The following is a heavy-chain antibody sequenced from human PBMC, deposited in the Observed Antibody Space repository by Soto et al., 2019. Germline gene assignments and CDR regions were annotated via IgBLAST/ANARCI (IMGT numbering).Heavy chain of an antibody. CDR1: GGSISSGGYY. D-gene: IGHD3-9*01. CDR3: ARTEYYDILTGHNNNWFDP. J-gene: IGHJ5*02. Sequence: QVQLQESGPGLVKPSQTLSLTCTVSGGSISSGGYYWSWIRQHPGKGLEWIGYIYYSGSTYYNPSHKSRLNISVYTSKNLFSLKLSSVTAADTAVYYCARTEYYDILTGHNNNWFDPWGQGTLVTVSS. V-gene: IGHV4-31*03. CDR2: IYYSGST.